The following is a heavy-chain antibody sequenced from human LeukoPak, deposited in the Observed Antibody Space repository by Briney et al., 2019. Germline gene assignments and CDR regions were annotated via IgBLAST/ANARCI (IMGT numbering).Heavy chain of an antibody. CDR3: ARDRAVGASDSYDL. CDR2: ISTSDRRV. J-gene: IGHJ3*01. D-gene: IGHD4-23*01. Sequence: GGSLRLSCIGSGFTFSDRYMAWIRQRPGKGLEWLSYISTSDRRVYLADSVKGRSTVSRDDARKSLFLQMNILRPDDTAVYYCARDRAVGASDSYDLWGPGTMVIVSS. CDR1: GFTFSDRY. V-gene: IGHV3-11*04.